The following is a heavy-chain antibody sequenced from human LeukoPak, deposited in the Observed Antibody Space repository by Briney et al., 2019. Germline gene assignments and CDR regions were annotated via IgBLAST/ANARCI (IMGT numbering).Heavy chain of an antibody. Sequence: SETLSLTCTVSGGSISSSSYYWGWIRQPAGKGLEWIGSIYYSGSTYYNPSLKSRVTISVDTSKNQFSLKLSSVTAADTAVYYCAREPGTGYYDSSGYWNYWGQGTLVTVSS. CDR2: IYYSGST. CDR1: GGSISSSSYY. V-gene: IGHV4-39*07. J-gene: IGHJ4*02. CDR3: AREPGTGYYDSSGYWNY. D-gene: IGHD3-22*01.